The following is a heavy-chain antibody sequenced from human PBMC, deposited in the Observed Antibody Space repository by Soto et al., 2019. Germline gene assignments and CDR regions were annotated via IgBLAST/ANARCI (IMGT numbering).Heavy chain of an antibody. D-gene: IGHD6-13*01. Sequence: GGSLRRSCAASGITFISDAMSWVRQAPGKGLEWVSAISGSGATTYYADSVKGRFTISRDKSKNTLYLQMNSLRAEDTALYYCAKSFSSNWYDYFDYWGQGSLVTVSS. V-gene: IGHV3-23*01. CDR3: AKSFSSNWYDYFDY. CDR2: ISGSGATT. J-gene: IGHJ4*02. CDR1: GITFISDA.